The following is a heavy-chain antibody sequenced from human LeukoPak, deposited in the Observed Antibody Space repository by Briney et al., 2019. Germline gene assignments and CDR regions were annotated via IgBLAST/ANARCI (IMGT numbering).Heavy chain of an antibody. J-gene: IGHJ4*02. D-gene: IGHD3-22*01. CDR2: IYHSGST. CDR3: ARHPFYSKYYYDSSGYYQPFDY. V-gene: IGHV4-4*02. Sequence: SETLSLTCAVSGGSISSSNWWSWVRQPPGKGLEWIGEIYHSGSTNYNPSLKSRVTISVDTSKNQFSLKLSSVTATDTAVYYCARHPFYSKYYYDSSGYYQPFDYWGQGTLVTVSS. CDR1: GGSISSSNW.